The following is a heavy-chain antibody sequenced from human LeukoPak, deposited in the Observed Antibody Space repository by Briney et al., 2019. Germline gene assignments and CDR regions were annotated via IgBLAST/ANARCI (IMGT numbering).Heavy chain of an antibody. CDR1: GGSISSYTYY. J-gene: IGHJ5*02. CDR2: IYYSGST. Sequence: PSETLSLTCTVSGGSISSYTYYWGWVRQPPGKELEWIGSIYYSGSTYYNPSLKSRVTISVDTSKNQFSLKLSSVTAADTAVYYCARLYSSSPANHWGQGTLVTVSS. CDR3: ARLYSSSPANH. V-gene: IGHV4-39*01. D-gene: IGHD6-6*01.